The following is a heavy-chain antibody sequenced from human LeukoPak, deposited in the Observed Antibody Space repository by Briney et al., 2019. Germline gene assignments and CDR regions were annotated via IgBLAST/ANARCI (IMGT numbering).Heavy chain of an antibody. CDR2: ISYDGSNK. CDR1: GFTFSSYG. J-gene: IGHJ4*02. V-gene: IGHV3-30*03. Sequence: GGSLRLSCAASGFTFSSYGMHWVRQAPGKGLEWVAVISYDGSNKYYADSVKGRFTISRDNSKNTLYLQMNSLRAEDTAVYYCARGGFLWNLFDYWGQGTLVTVSS. CDR3: ARGGFLWNLFDY. D-gene: IGHD1-7*01.